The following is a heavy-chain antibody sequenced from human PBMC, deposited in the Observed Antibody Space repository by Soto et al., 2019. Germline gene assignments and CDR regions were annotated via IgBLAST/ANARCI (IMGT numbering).Heavy chain of an antibody. CDR3: ATGEGFGSGNFHVTHSYCYGMEV. CDR1: GFTFSNYA. V-gene: IGHV3-30*03. J-gene: IGHJ6*02. D-gene: IGHD3-10*01. CDR2: ISYDGGNQ. Sequence: QVQLVESGGGVVQPGGSLRLSCAASGFTFSNYAMHWVRQAPGEGLQWVALISYDGGNQYFPDSVKGRFTVSRDNSKSTLYLQMNSLRPEDTGVYYCATGEGFGSGNFHVTHSYCYGMEVWGLGTTVTVSS.